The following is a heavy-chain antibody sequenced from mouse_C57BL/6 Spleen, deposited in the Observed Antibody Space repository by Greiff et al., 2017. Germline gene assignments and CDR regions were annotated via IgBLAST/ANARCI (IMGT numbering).Heavy chain of an antibody. J-gene: IGHJ3*01. CDR1: GYTFTSYW. Sequence: VQLQQPGAELVRPGSSVKLPCKASGYTFTSYWMHWVKQRPIQGLEWIGNIDPSDSETHYNQKFKDKATLTVDKSSSTAYMQLSSLTSEDSAVYYCARSLYYYGSIGFAYWGKGTLVTVSA. V-gene: IGHV1-52*01. D-gene: IGHD1-1*01. CDR2: IDPSDSET. CDR3: ARSLYYYGSIGFAY.